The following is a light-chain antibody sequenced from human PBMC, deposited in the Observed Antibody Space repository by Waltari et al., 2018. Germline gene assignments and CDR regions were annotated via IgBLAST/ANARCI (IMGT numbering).Light chain of an antibody. CDR1: ARPVTSNNF. V-gene: IGLV7-43*01. J-gene: IGLJ3*02. CDR3: QLYYGGTLV. CDR2: STV. Sequence: QTVVTQEPSLTVSPGGTVTLTCASTARPVTSNNFPNWFQQKPGQPPRALIYSTVVRHSWTPARFSGSLLGGKAALTLSGVQPEDEADYYCQLYYGGTLVFGGGTKVTVL.